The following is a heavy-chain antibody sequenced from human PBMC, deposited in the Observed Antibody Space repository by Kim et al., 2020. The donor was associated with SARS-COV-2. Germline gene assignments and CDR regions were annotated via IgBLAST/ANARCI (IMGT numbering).Heavy chain of an antibody. D-gene: IGHD3-10*01. Sequence: GGSLRLSCAASGFTFSTYWMTWVRQVPGKGLEWVANXNQDXSEKXYVASVKGRFTISRDNAKNSLDLHXDSLRXXXTAVYFXXRXXVLLWXFXWGQXT. CDR2: XNQDXSEK. V-gene: IGHV3-7*03. CDR1: GFTFSTYW. CDR3: XRXXVLLWXFX. J-gene: IGHJ4*02.